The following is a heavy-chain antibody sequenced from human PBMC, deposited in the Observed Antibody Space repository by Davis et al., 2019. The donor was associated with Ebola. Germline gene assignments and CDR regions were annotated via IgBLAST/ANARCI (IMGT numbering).Heavy chain of an antibody. Sequence: SETLSLTCAVSGGSISTYYWSWIRQSPGKGLEWIGYMYYGGTTDYNPSFKGRVTISVDTSKNQFSLKLSSVTAADTDVYYCAGDIVASGGGEFWGQGTLVTVSS. D-gene: IGHD5-12*01. CDR2: MYYGGTT. CDR1: GGSISTYY. V-gene: IGHV4-59*01. CDR3: AGDIVASGGGEF. J-gene: IGHJ4*02.